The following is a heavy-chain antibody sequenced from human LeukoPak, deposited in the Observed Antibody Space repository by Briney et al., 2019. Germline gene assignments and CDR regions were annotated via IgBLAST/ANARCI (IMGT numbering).Heavy chain of an antibody. CDR1: GFTFSDYY. V-gene: IGHV3-11*06. J-gene: IGHJ6*04. CDR3: ARGRGLGYSYGLDV. Sequence: GGSLRLSCAASGFTFSDYYRTWIRQAPGKGLEWVSYISSSSTYTNYADSVKGRFTISRDNAKNSLYLQMNSLRAEDTAVYYCARGRGLGYSYGLDVWGKGTTVTVSS. CDR2: ISSSSTYT. D-gene: IGHD5-18*01.